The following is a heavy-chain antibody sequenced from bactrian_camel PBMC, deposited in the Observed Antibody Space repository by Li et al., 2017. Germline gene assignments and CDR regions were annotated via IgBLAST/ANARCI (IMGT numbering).Heavy chain of an antibody. CDR2: MDSSGGTT. CDR3: VRNRGGGNEY. D-gene: IGHD2*01. J-gene: IGHJ4*01. Sequence: QLVESGGGSVQAGGSLNLSCVGWPYTDNRYCTGWFRQAPGKGLEWVTVMDSSGGTTYYADSVKGRFLISRDNARNTVYLQMNSLKPEDTAVYWCVRNRGGGNEYWGQGTQVTVS. CDR1: PYTDNRYC. V-gene: IGHV3S25*01.